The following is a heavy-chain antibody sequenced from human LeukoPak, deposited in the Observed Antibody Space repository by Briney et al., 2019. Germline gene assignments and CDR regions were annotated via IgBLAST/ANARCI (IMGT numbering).Heavy chain of an antibody. Sequence: PLRLSGVASGFTFEDYATHWVRQVPGQGRGWVSSISWDSSSQAYTDSVKSRLTISRDNGKNSLYLQMNSLRPEDTAFYYCVKDMGFDLLKDAFHVWGQGTLVTVSS. D-gene: IGHD3-9*01. CDR3: VKDMGFDLLKDAFHV. CDR2: ISWDSSSQ. CDR1: GFTFEDYA. V-gene: IGHV3-9*01. J-gene: IGHJ3*01.